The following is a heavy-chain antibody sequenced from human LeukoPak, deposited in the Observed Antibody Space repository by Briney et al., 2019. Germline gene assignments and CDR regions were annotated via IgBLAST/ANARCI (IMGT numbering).Heavy chain of an antibody. J-gene: IGHJ4*02. V-gene: IGHV3-21*01. D-gene: IGHD3-22*01. Sequence: GGSLRLSCAVSGFTFSSYSMNWVRQAPGKGLEWVSSISSSSSYIYYADSVKGRFTISRDNAKNSLYLQMNSLRAEDTAVYYCASEDYDSSGVLDYWGQGTLVTVSS. CDR2: ISSSSSYI. CDR3: ASEDYDSSGVLDY. CDR1: GFTFSSYS.